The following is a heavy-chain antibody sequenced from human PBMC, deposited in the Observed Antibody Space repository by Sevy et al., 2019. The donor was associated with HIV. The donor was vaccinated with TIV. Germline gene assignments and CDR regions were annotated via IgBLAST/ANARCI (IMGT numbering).Heavy chain of an antibody. D-gene: IGHD3-3*01. J-gene: IGHJ6*01. Sequence: GGCLRLSCAASGFTVSSNYMSWVRQAPGKGLEWVSVIYSGGSTYYAGSVKGRFTISRDNSKNPLKLQMNSLRAEDTAVYYCARVTGSDFWGAEKSHYYYGMDVWGQGTTVTVSS. CDR3: ARVTGSDFWGAEKSHYYYGMDV. CDR1: GFTVSSNY. CDR2: IYSGGST. V-gene: IGHV3-53*01.